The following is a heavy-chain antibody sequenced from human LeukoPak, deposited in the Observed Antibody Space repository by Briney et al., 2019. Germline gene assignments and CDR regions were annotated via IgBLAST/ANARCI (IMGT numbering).Heavy chain of an antibody. D-gene: IGHD5-12*01. V-gene: IGHV1-2*02. CDR1: GYTFTGYY. Sequence: GESLKISFKGSGYTFTGYYMHWVRQAPGQGLEWMGWINPNSGGTNYAQKFQGRVTMTRDTSISTAYMELSRLRSDDTAVYYCARLRADHFDYWGQGTLVTVSS. CDR3: ARLRADHFDY. J-gene: IGHJ4*02. CDR2: INPNSGGT.